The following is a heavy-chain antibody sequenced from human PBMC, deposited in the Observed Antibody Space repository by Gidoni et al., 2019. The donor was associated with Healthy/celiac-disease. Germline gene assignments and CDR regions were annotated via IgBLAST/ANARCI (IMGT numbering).Heavy chain of an antibody. V-gene: IGHV1-69*01. J-gene: IGHJ4*02. D-gene: IGHD3-10*01. CDR2: IIPIFGTA. Sequence: QVQLVQSGAEVKKPGSSVKVSCKASGGTFSSYALRWVRQAPGQGLEWMGGIIPIFGTANYAQKFQGRVTITADESTSTAYMELSSLRSEDTAVYYCARGARGARSEYPECFILDYWGQGTLVTVSS. CDR1: GGTFSSYA. CDR3: ARGARGARSEYPECFILDY.